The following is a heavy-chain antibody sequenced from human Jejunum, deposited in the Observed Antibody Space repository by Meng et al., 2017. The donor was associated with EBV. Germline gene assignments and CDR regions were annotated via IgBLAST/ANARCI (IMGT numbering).Heavy chain of an antibody. CDR3: ARDKRGAGYCHDY. V-gene: IGHV3-74*01. CDR1: GFTFSTHC. D-gene: IGHD2-2*03. CDR2: ITSDGSGT. Sequence: QPVESSGGLVQPGGSLRLSCVASGFTFSTHCMHWVRQAPGKGLVWVSRITSDGSGTAYADSVKGRFTISRDNAKNTLFLQMNSLRAEDTALYHCARDKRGAGYCHDYWGQGTLVTVIS. J-gene: IGHJ4*02.